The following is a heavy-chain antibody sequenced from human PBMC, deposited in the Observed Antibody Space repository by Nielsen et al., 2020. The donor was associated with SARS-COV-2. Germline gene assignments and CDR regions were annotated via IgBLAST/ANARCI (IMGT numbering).Heavy chain of an antibody. D-gene: IGHD3-22*01. CDR1: GGTFSSHA. CDR3: ARDEASRGFPSSYYYGMDV. J-gene: IGHJ6*02. V-gene: IGHV1-18*01. CDR2: ISAYNGNT. Sequence: ASVKVSCKASGGTFSSHAINWVRQAPGQGLEWMGWISAYNGNTKYAQKLQGRVTMTTDTSTSTAYMELRSLRSDDTAVYFCARDEASRGFPSSYYYGMDVWGQETTVTVSS.